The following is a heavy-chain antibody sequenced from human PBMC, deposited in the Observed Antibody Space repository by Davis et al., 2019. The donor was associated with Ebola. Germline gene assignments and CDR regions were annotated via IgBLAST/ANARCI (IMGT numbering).Heavy chain of an antibody. CDR3: ASLAYSSSWYIFDY. CDR1: GGSISSSSYY. D-gene: IGHD6-13*01. CDR2: IYYSGST. Sequence: SETLSLTCTVSGGSISSSSYYWGWIRQPPGKGLEWIGNIYYSGSTYYNPPLKSRVTISVDTSKNQFSLKLSSVTAADTAVYYCASLAYSSSWYIFDYWGQGTLVTVSS. V-gene: IGHV4-39*07. J-gene: IGHJ4*02.